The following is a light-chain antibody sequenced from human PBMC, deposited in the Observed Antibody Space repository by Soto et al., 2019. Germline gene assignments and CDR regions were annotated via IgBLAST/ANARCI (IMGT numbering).Light chain of an antibody. V-gene: IGLV2-14*01. Sequence: ALTQPASVSGSPGQSVTISCTGTSSDVGGYDYVSWYQLHPGKAPKLMVFEVSNRPSGVSYRFSGSKSGNTASLTISGLQAEDEADYFCSSYSISTAYLFGTGTKVTVL. CDR3: SSYSISTAYL. J-gene: IGLJ1*01. CDR1: SSDVGGYDY. CDR2: EVS.